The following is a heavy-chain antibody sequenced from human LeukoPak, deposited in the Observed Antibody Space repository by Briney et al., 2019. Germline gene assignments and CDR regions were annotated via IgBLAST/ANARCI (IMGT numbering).Heavy chain of an antibody. Sequence: GASVKVSCKASGYTLTGYYMHWVRQAPGQGLEWMGWISAYNGNTNYAQKLQGRVTMTTDTSTSTAYMELRSLRSDDTAVYYCARAGYYDFWSGYLHYFDCWGQGTLVTVSS. CDR2: ISAYNGNT. J-gene: IGHJ4*02. CDR3: ARAGYYDFWSGYLHYFDC. CDR1: GYTLTGYY. D-gene: IGHD3-3*01. V-gene: IGHV1-18*04.